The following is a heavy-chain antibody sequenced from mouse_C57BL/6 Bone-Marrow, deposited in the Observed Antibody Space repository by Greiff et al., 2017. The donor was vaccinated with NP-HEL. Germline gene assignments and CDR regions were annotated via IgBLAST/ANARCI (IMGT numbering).Heavy chain of an antibody. Sequence: QVQLQQSGPGLVQPSQSLSITCTVSGFSLTSYGVHWVRQSPGKGLEWLGVIWRGGSTDYNAAFMSRLSITKDNSKSQVFFKMNSLQADDTAIYYCAKNIGDYYGSSYAMDYWGQGTSVTVSS. D-gene: IGHD1-1*01. CDR1: GFSLTSYG. J-gene: IGHJ4*01. CDR2: IWRGGST. CDR3: AKNIGDYYGSSYAMDY. V-gene: IGHV2-5*01.